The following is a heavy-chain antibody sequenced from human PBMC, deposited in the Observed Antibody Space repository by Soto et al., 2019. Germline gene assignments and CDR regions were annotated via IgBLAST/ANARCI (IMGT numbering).Heavy chain of an antibody. Sequence: QSGGSLRLSCAASGFTFSNYDMHWVRQATGKGLEWVSTISTAGNTYSPGSVKGRFTISRENAKNSLYLQMNSLRVDDTAVYYCARGRDSGLYYFDYWGQGTQVTVSS. V-gene: IGHV3-13*01. CDR3: ARGRDSGLYYFDY. CDR1: GFTFSNYD. J-gene: IGHJ4*02. D-gene: IGHD2-21*01. CDR2: ISTAGNT.